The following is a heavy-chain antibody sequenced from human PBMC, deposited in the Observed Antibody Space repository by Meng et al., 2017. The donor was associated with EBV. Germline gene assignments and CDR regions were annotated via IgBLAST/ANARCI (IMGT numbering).Heavy chain of an antibody. CDR2: INVGVGYT. CDR1: GYAFTSYI. D-gene: IGHD2-21*01. CDR3: VRGPPVGVPGPGDY. Sequence: QVQLWQSGAEVKSPGAVVTVSCKASGYAFTSYILHWVRQAPGQRLEWMGWINVGVGYTKYSQKFQGRVTISSDTSATTGYMELSSLRSEDTAVYYCVRGPPVGVPGPGDYWGQGTLVTVSS. J-gene: IGHJ4*02. V-gene: IGHV1-3*01.